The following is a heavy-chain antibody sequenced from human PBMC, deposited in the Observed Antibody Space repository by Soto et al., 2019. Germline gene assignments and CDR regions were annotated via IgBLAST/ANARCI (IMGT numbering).Heavy chain of an antibody. Sequence: VQLVESGGGVVRPGGSLRLSCVASGFTIGGYGMHWVREAPGRGLEWVAVISEDGTVQRYLDAVKGRFYISRDNPKNTLSLQMYRLSPEDTSVYFCAREFQTGLHAFDIWGQGTVVTVS. J-gene: IGHJ3*02. CDR3: AREFQTGLHAFDI. CDR1: GFTIGGYG. D-gene: IGHD4-17*01. CDR2: ISEDGTVQ. V-gene: IGHV3-30*03.